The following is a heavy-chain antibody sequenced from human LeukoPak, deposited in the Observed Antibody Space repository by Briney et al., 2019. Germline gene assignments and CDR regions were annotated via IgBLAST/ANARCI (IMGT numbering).Heavy chain of an antibody. D-gene: IGHD3-10*01. V-gene: IGHV3-53*01. CDR1: GFTFSTYA. Sequence: GGSLRLSCAASGFTFSTYAMSWVRQAPGKGLEWVSVIYSGGSTYYADSVKGRFTISRDNPKNTLYLQMNSLRAEDTAVYYCASPGRYYYGSGSYYTFDYWGQGTLVTVSS. CDR3: ASPGRYYYGSGSYYTFDY. J-gene: IGHJ4*02. CDR2: IYSGGST.